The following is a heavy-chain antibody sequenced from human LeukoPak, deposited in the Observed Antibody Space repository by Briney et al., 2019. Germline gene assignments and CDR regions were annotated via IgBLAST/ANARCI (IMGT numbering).Heavy chain of an antibody. CDR1: GYTFTGYY. CDR3: AREVDSSGWDEIDY. Sequence: GASVKVSCKASGYTFTGYYMHWVRRAPGQGLEWMGWINPNSGGTNYAQKFQGGVTMTRDTSISTAYMELSRLRSDDTAVYYCAREVDSSGWDEIDYWGQGTLVTVSS. CDR2: INPNSGGT. D-gene: IGHD6-19*01. J-gene: IGHJ4*02. V-gene: IGHV1-2*02.